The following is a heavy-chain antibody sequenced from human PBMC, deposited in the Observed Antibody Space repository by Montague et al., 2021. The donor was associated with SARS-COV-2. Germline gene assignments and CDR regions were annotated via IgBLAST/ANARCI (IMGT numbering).Heavy chain of an antibody. Sequence: SQTLSLTCAVSGVSLSSYYWSWIRQPPGKGLEWIGYTLHGGTTDYNPSLKSRVTISVETSKNQLSLEVRSVAAADTAVYYCAGHGAAPASFDPWGQGTLVTVSS. D-gene: IGHD6-13*01. CDR3: AGHGAAPASFDP. V-gene: IGHV4-59*08. J-gene: IGHJ5*02. CDR1: GVSLSSYY. CDR2: TLHGGTT.